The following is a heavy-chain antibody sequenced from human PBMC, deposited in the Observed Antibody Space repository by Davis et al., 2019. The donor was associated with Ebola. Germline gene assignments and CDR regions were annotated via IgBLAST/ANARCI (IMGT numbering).Heavy chain of an antibody. CDR1: RLPFNNYA. CDR3: AKAMRGMATICDY. V-gene: IGHV3-23*01. Sequence: GQSLKLSCAPSRLPFNNYAMPWVRQAPGKGLEWVSAISGSGGSTYYADSVKGRFTISRDNSKNTLYLQMNSLRAEDTAVYYCAKAMRGMATICDYWGQGTLVTVSS. J-gene: IGHJ4*02. CDR2: ISGSGGST. D-gene: IGHD5-24*01.